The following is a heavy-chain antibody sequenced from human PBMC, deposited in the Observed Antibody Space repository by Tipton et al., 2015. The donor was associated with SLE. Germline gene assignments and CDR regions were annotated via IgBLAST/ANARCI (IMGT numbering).Heavy chain of an antibody. CDR2: IYTSGST. J-gene: IGHJ4*02. CDR3: AKGRQQLAFDY. CDR1: GGSISSGSYY. Sequence: TLSLTCTVSGGSISSGSYYWSWIRQPAGKGLEWIGRIYTSGSTNYNPSLKSRVTISVDTSKNQFSLKLSSVTAADTAVYYCAKGRQQLAFDYWGQGTLVTVSS. D-gene: IGHD6-13*01. V-gene: IGHV4-61*02.